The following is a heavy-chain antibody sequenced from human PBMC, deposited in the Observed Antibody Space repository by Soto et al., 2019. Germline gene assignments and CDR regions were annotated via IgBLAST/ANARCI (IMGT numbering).Heavy chain of an antibody. D-gene: IGHD2-2*01. Sequence: GESLKISCKGSGYSFTSYWIGWVRQMPGKGLEWMGIIYPGDSDTRYSPSFQGQVTISADKSISTAYLQWSSLKASDTAMYYCARRGLPDNYCSSTSCYLGWFDPWGQGTLVTVSS. CDR1: GYSFTSYW. CDR2: IYPGDSDT. CDR3: ARRGLPDNYCSSTSCYLGWFDP. J-gene: IGHJ5*02. V-gene: IGHV5-51*01.